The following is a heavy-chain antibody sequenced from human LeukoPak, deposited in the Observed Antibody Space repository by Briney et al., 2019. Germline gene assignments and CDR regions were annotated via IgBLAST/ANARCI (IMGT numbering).Heavy chain of an antibody. CDR2: IYYSGST. D-gene: IGHD3-22*01. V-gene: IGHV4-59*08. J-gene: IGHJ3*02. CDR3: ARITMIVVGDAFDI. Sequence: SETLSLTCTVSGGSISSYYWSWIRQPPGKGLEWIGYIYYSGSTNYNPSLKSRVTISVDTSKDQFSLKLSSVTAADTAVYYCARITMIVVGDAFDIWGQGTMVTVSS. CDR1: GGSISSYY.